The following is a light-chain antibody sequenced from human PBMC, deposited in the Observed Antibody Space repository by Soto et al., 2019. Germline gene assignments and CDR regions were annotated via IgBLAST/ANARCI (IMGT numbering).Light chain of an antibody. J-gene: IGKJ1*01. CDR1: QSISSH. Sequence: DIHITHSPSSLSASVEDRVVITCRASQSISSHLNWYQQKPGQAPKLLIYAASTLQSGVPSRFSGSGSGTDFTLTITCLQSQDFATYYCQQYYSYPRTFGQGTKVDIK. V-gene: IGKV1-39*01. CDR2: AAS. CDR3: QQYYSYPRT.